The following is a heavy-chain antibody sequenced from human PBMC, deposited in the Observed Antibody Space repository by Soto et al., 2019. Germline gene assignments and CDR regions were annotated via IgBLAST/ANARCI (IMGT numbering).Heavy chain of an antibody. CDR1: GGPISISSYY. CDR2: IYYTGYT. V-gene: IGHV4-39*01. D-gene: IGHD5-18*01. J-gene: IGHJ2*01. Sequence: SETLSLTCTVSGGPISISSYYWGCIRQAPGKGLDWLATIYYTGYTYHNPSLKSHVSISVDKSKNQFSLKLTSVTAADTARYYCARSAIATRWFFDLWGRGTLVAVSS. CDR3: ARSAIATRWFFDL.